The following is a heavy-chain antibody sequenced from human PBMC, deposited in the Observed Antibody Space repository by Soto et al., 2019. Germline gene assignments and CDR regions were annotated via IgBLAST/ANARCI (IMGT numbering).Heavy chain of an antibody. V-gene: IGHV4-34*01. CDR3: ARGGIAARLLAFDY. J-gene: IGHJ4*02. CDR2: INHSGST. Sequence: SETLSLTCAVYGGSFSGYYWSWSRQPPWKGLEWIGEINHSGSTNYNPSLKSRVTISVDTSKNQFSLKLSSVTAADTAVYYCARGGIAARLLAFDYWGQGTLVTVSS. D-gene: IGHD6-6*01. CDR1: GGSFSGYY.